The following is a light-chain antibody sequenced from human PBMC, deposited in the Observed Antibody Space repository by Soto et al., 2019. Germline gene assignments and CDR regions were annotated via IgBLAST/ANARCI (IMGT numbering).Light chain of an antibody. CDR2: SNT. J-gene: IGLJ2*01. Sequence: QSVLTQPPSASGTPGQRVTISCSGSSSNIGSNPVSWYQQLPGTTPKLLIYSNTQRPSGVPDRFSGSKSGTSASLAISGLQSEDEADYYCAAWDDSLNGYVTFGGGTKVTVL. V-gene: IGLV1-44*01. CDR1: SSNIGSNP. CDR3: AAWDDSLNGYVT.